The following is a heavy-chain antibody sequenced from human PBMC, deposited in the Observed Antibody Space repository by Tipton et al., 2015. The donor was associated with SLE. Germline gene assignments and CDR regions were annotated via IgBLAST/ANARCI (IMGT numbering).Heavy chain of an antibody. CDR3: ATVGDTGLQRSDS. CDR1: GGTFGSYS. J-gene: IGHJ4*02. Sequence: QLVQSGAEVKKPGSSVKVSCKASGGTFGSYSISWVRQTPGQGLQWVGWINTSTGKATYAQGFSGRFVFSLDTPANTAYLQISSLEADDSAIYYCATVGDTGLQRSDSWGQGTLVTVSS. D-gene: IGHD1-26*01. CDR2: INTSTGKA. V-gene: IGHV7-4-1*02.